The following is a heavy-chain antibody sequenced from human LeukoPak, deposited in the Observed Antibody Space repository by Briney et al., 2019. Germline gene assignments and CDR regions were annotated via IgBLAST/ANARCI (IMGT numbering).Heavy chain of an antibody. Sequence: GGSLRLSCAVSGITLSNYGMSWVRQAPGKGLEWVAGICDSGGSTNYADSVEGRFTISIENPKNTLYPQMNSLRAEDTAVYFCARRGVVIRVILVGFHKEAFYFDSWGQGALVTVSS. V-gene: IGHV3-23*01. CDR2: ICDSGGST. CDR3: ARRGVVIRVILVGFHKEAFYFDS. J-gene: IGHJ4*02. D-gene: IGHD3-22*01. CDR1: GITLSNYG.